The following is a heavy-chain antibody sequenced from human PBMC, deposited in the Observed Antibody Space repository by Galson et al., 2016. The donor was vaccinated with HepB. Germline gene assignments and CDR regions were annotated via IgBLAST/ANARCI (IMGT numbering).Heavy chain of an antibody. Sequence: SVKVSCKASGYTFTRYYIHWVRQAPGQGLEWMGVINPSGGSTKDAQKFQGRVTMTRDTSTSTVYMELSSLRSEDTAEYFCARGGYYDSSGSLRYWGQGTLVTGSS. CDR3: ARGGYYDSSGSLRY. D-gene: IGHD3-22*01. CDR2: INPSGGST. CDR1: GYTFTRYY. J-gene: IGHJ4*02. V-gene: IGHV1-46*01.